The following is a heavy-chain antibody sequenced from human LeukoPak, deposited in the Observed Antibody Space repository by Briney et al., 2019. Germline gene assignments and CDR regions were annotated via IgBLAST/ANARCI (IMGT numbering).Heavy chain of an antibody. V-gene: IGHV4-59*01. Sequence: SETLSLTCTVSGGSIRSYYWSWIRQPPGKGLEWIGYIYYSGSTNYNPSLKSRVTISVDTSKNQFSLKLSSVTAADTAVYYCARDLTIYGLLDIWGQGTMVTVSS. CDR3: ARDLTIYGLLDI. CDR2: IYYSGST. J-gene: IGHJ3*02. CDR1: GGSIRSYY. D-gene: IGHD3-9*01.